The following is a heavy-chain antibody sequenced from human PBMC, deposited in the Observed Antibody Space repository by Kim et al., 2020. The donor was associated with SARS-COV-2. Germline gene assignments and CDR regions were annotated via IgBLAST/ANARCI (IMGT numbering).Heavy chain of an antibody. CDR1: GGSFSGYY. V-gene: IGHV4-34*01. J-gene: IGHJ2*01. CDR2: INHSGST. D-gene: IGHD3-10*01. CDR3: VLRITMVRGVIIGLVDWYFDL. Sequence: SETLSLTCAVYGGSFSGYYWSWIRQPPGKGLEWIGEINHSGSTNYNPSLKSRVTISVDTSKNQFSLKLSSVTAADTAVYLEVLRITMVRGVIIGLVDWYFDLWGRGTLVTVSS.